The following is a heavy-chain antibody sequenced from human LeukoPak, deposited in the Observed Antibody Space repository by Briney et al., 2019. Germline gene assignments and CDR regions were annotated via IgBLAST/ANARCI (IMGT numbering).Heavy chain of an antibody. CDR3: ARDSGSSPINYFDD. D-gene: IGHD6-6*01. CDR1: GLTFRDSY. J-gene: IGHJ4*02. V-gene: IGHV3-11*01. Sequence: PGGSLRLSCAASGLTFRDSYMSWIRQVPGKGLEWVSYISSSGSTIYYADSVKGRFTISRDNAKNSLYLQMNSLRAEDTAVYFCARDSGSSPINYFDDWGQGTLVTVSS. CDR2: ISSSGSTI.